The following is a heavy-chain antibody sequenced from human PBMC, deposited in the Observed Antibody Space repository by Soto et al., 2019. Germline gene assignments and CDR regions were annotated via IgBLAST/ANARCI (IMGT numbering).Heavy chain of an antibody. J-gene: IGHJ1*01. V-gene: IGHV1-18*01. D-gene: IGHD1-20*01. CDR3: ASDTESNRYND. CDR1: GFTFSTCG. CDR2: IRPDNGNR. Sequence: APVPVSCETSGFTFSTCGTSWVRQAPGQGLERVGWIRPDNGNRKSAQRLQGRVTLTTDTSASTAYMELRSLTSDDTAMYYCASDTESNRYNDWGQGSLVTV.